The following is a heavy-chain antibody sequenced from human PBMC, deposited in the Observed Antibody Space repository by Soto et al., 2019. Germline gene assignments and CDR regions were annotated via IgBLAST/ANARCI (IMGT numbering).Heavy chain of an antibody. J-gene: IGHJ5*02. V-gene: IGHV3-30*18. Sequence: PGGSLRLSCAASGFTFSSYGMHWVRQAPGKGLEWVAVISYDGSNKYYADSVKGRFTISRDNSKNTLYLQMNSLRAEDTAVYYCAKDSQDIVVVVAATSPGNWFDPWGQGTLVTVSS. CDR2: ISYDGSNK. CDR3: AKDSQDIVVVVAATSPGNWFDP. D-gene: IGHD2-15*01. CDR1: GFTFSSYG.